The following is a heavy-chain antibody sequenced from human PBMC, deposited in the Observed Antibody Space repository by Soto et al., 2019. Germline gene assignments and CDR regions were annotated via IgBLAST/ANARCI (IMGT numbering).Heavy chain of an antibody. CDR3: AYSSTPFDY. CDR2: ISGSGGST. D-gene: IGHD6-13*01. CDR1: GFTFSSYA. Sequence: HPGXSLRLSCAASGFTFSSYAISWVRQAPGKGLEWVSAISGSGGSTYYADSVKGRFTISRDNSKNTLYLQMNSLRAEDTAVYYCAYSSTPFDYWGQGTLVTVSS. J-gene: IGHJ4*02. V-gene: IGHV3-23*01.